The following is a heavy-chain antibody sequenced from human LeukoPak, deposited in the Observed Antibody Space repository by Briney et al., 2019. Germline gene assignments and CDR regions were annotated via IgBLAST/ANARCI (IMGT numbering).Heavy chain of an antibody. V-gene: IGHV1-8*01. Sequence: ASVKVSCKASGYTFTSYDINWVRQATGQGLEWMGWMNPNSGNTGYAQKFQGRVTMTRNTSISTAYMELGSLRSEDPAVYYCAQAGYDSSGYYRFDYWGQGTLVTVSS. CDR1: GYTFTSYD. D-gene: IGHD3-22*01. J-gene: IGHJ4*02. CDR3: AQAGYDSSGYYRFDY. CDR2: MNPNSGNT.